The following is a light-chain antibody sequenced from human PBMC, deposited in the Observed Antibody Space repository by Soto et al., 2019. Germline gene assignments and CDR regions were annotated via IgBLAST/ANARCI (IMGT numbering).Light chain of an antibody. V-gene: IGLV2-14*01. CDR1: SSDIGDYNY. CDR2: EVS. Sequence: QSALTQPASVSGSPGQSFTISCTGTSSDIGDYNYVSWYQQHPGKAPKLMIYEVSNRPSGISNRFSGSKSGNTASLTISGLQADDEADYYCSSYTSTSSYVFGTGTKVTVL. CDR3: SSYTSTSSYV. J-gene: IGLJ1*01.